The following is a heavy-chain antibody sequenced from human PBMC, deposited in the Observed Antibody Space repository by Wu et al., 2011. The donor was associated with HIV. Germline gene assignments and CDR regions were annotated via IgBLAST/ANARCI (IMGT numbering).Heavy chain of an antibody. J-gene: IGHJ4*02. V-gene: IGHV1-69-2*01. CDR3: ARDVLRYFDWFLGVEYYFEY. Sequence: EVQLEQSGAEVKRPGATVKISCRVSGFNFNDYFTHWAQQAPGKGLEWMGLVDPEDGETKYAEKFQGRLTITADTSTDTAYMELSNLRSDDTAVYYCARDVLRYFDWFLGVEYYFEYWGQGTLVTVSS. CDR1: GFNFNDYF. CDR2: VDPEDGET. D-gene: IGHD3-9*01.